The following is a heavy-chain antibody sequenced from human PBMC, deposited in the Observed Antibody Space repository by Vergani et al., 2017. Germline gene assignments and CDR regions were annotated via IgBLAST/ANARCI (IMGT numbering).Heavy chain of an antibody. D-gene: IGHD2-2*01. CDR1: GYTFTDYF. CDR2: INPNSGGT. V-gene: IGHV1-2*02. J-gene: IGHJ4*02. Sequence: QVQLVQSGAEVKKPGASVEVSCKASGYTFTDYFMHWVRQAPGQGLEWMGWINPNSGGTNYAQKFQGRVTMTRDTSISTAYMELSNLRSDDTAVYYCAXVGTSSIRDYFDYWGQGTLVTDSS. CDR3: AXVGTSSIRDYFDY.